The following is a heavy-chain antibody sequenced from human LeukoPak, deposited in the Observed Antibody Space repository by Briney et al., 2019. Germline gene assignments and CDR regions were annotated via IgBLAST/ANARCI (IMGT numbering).Heavy chain of an antibody. D-gene: IGHD4-17*01. CDR2: IRSKANSYAT. CDR1: GFTFSGSA. CDR3: TRRELNRYGDDIDY. J-gene: IGHJ4*02. Sequence: PGGSLRLSCAASGFTFSGSAMHWVRQASGKGQEWVGRIRSKANSYATAYAASVKGRFTISRDDSKNTAYLQMNSLKTEDTAVYYCTRRELNRYGDDIDYWGQGTLVTVSS. V-gene: IGHV3-73*01.